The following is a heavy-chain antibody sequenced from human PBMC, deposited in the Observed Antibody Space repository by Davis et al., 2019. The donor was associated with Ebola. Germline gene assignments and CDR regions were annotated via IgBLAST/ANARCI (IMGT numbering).Heavy chain of an antibody. Sequence: ASVKVSCKASGYTFTSYYMHWVRQAPGQGLEWMGIINPSGGSTSYAQKFQGRVTMTRNTSISTAYMELSSLRSEDTAVYYCATPSEMVAAPYYYYYGMDVWGQGTTVTVSS. CDR2: INPSGGST. D-gene: IGHD2-15*01. CDR3: ATPSEMVAAPYYYYYGMDV. V-gene: IGHV1-46*01. J-gene: IGHJ6*02. CDR1: GYTFTSYY.